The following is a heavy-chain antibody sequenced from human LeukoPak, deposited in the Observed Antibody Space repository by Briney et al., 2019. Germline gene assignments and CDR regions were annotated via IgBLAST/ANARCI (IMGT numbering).Heavy chain of an antibody. CDR1: GFTFSSYG. V-gene: IGHV3-33*01. D-gene: IGHD6-19*01. J-gene: IGHJ5*02. CDR2: IWYDGSNK. Sequence: PGGSLRLSCAASGFTFSSYGMHWVRQAPGKGLEWVAVIWYDGSNKYYADSVKGRFTISRDNSKNTLYLQVNSLRAEDTAVYYCARDSAVAGMAHWFDPWGQGTLVTVSS. CDR3: ARDSAVAGMAHWFDP.